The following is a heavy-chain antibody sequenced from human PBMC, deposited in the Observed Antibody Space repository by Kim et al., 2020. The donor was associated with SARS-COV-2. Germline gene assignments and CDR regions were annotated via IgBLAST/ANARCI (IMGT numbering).Heavy chain of an antibody. CDR2: ISSSSSYI. CDR3: ARGEVGATTYYFDY. D-gene: IGHD1-26*01. CDR1: GFTFSSYS. Sequence: GGSLRLSCAASGFTFSSYSMNWVRQAPGKGLEWVSSISSSSSYIYYADSVKGRFTISRDNAKNSLYLQMNSLRAEDTAVYYCARGEVGATTYYFDYWGQGTLVTVSS. J-gene: IGHJ4*02. V-gene: IGHV3-21*01.